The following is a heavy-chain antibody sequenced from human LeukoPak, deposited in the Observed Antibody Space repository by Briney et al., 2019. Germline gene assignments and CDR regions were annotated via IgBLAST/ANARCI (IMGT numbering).Heavy chain of an antibody. V-gene: IGHV3-23*01. CDR1: GLTFYTYA. CDR2: ISGSGGST. J-gene: IGHJ6*03. Sequence: GGSLRLSCSVSGLTFYTYAMSWVRQAPGKGLEWVSAISGSGGSTYYADSVKGRFTISRDNSKNTLYLQMNSLRAEDTAVYYCARVVSPDSSGYYYGPGYYYYMDVWGKGTTVTVSS. D-gene: IGHD3-22*01. CDR3: ARVVSPDSSGYYYGPGYYYYMDV.